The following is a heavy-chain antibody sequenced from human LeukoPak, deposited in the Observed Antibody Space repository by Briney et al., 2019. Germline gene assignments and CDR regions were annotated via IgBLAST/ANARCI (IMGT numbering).Heavy chain of an antibody. CDR2: INPNSGGT. CDR1: GYTFTGYY. D-gene: IGHD3-22*01. V-gene: IGHV1-2*02. CDR3: ARGLYYDSSGYYTH. Sequence: ASVKVSCKASGYTFTGYYMHWVRQAPGQGLEWMGWINPNSGGTNYAQKFQGRVTMTRDTSISTAYMELSRLRSDDTAVYYCARGLYYDSSGYYTHWGQGTLVTVSS. J-gene: IGHJ4*02.